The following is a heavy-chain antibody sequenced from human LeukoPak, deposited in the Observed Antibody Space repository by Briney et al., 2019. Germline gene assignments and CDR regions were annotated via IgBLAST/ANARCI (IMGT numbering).Heavy chain of an antibody. Sequence: PGGSLRLSCAASGFTFSSYGMHWVRQAPGKGLEWVAVISYDGSNKYYADSVKGRFTISRDNSKNTLYLQMNSLRAEDTAVYYCAKDNSSPDAFDIWGQGTMVTVSS. V-gene: IGHV3-30*18. CDR1: GFTFSSYG. CDR2: ISYDGSNK. J-gene: IGHJ3*02. CDR3: AKDNSSPDAFDI. D-gene: IGHD6-13*01.